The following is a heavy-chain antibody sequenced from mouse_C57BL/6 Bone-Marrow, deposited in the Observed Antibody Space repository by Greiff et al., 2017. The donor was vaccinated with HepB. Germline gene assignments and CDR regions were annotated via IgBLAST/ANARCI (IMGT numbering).Heavy chain of an antibody. J-gene: IGHJ3*01. Sequence: VQLQQSGAELVRPGASVTLSCKASGYTFTDYEMHWVKQTPVHGLEWIGAIDPETGGTAYNQKFQGKAILTADKSSSTAYMELRSLTSEDSAVYYCTRHGKPRREFAYWGQGTLVTVSA. D-gene: IGHD2-1*01. V-gene: IGHV1-15*01. CDR1: GYTFTDYE. CDR3: TRHGKPRREFAY. CDR2: IDPETGGT.